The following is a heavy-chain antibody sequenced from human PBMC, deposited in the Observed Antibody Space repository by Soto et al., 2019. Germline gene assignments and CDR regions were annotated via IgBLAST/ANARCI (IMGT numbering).Heavy chain of an antibody. CDR3: ARGERKDYGDYFDY. J-gene: IGHJ4*02. V-gene: IGHV1-2*04. D-gene: IGHD4-17*01. CDR2: INPNSGGT. CDR1: GYTFTGYY. Sequence: ASVKVSCKASGYTFTGYYMHWVRQAPGQGLEWMGWINPNSGGTNYAQKFQGWVTMTRDTSISTAYMELSRLRSDDTAVYYCARGERKDYGDYFDYWGQGTLVTVSS.